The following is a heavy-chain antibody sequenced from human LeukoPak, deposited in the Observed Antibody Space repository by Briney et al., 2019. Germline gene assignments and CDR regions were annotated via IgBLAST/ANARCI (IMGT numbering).Heavy chain of an antibody. CDR3: ARGPYSAYADAFDI. V-gene: IGHV1-2*02. CDR2: INPNSGGT. Sequence: ASVKVSCKASGYSFTDYYIHWVRQAPGQGVEWMGWINPNSGGTNFAQKFQGRVTMTTDTSINTAYMELSRLRSDDTAVYYCARGPYSAYADAFDIWGQGTMVTVSS. D-gene: IGHD2-21*01. CDR1: GYSFTDYY. J-gene: IGHJ3*02.